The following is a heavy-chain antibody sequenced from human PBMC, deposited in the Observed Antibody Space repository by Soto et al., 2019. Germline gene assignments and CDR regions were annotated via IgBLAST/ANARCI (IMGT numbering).Heavy chain of an antibody. J-gene: IGHJ3*02. Sequence: ASVKVSCKASGYTFTSYYMHWVRQAPGQGLEWMGIINPSGGSTSYAQKFQGRVTMTRDTSTSTVYMELSSLRSEDTAVYYCASAYYYDSSGSDAFDIWAQGTMVTVSS. V-gene: IGHV1-46*01. D-gene: IGHD3-22*01. CDR2: INPSGGST. CDR1: GYTFTSYY. CDR3: ASAYYYDSSGSDAFDI.